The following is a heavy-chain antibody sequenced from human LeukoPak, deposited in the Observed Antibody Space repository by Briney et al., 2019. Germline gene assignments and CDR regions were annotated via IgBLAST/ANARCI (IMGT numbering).Heavy chain of an antibody. CDR3: AREAGDGYNYPYYYGMDV. CDR1: GGSISSGDYY. Sequence: SQTLSLTCTVSGGSISSGDYYWSWIRQPPGKGLEWIGYIYYSGSTYYNPSLKSRVTISVDTSKNQFSLKLSSVTAADTAVYYCAREAGDGYNYPYYYGMDVWGQGATVTVSS. J-gene: IGHJ6*02. D-gene: IGHD5-24*01. V-gene: IGHV4-30-4*01. CDR2: IYYSGST.